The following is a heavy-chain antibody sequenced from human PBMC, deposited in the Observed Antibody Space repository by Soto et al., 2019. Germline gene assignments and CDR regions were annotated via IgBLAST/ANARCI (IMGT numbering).Heavy chain of an antibody. CDR3: TRGSAAPLSILYFDT. Sequence: SETLSLTCAFSVASMTTGGFSWTWVRQPPGGGLEWIGHVYHRAITQYNPSLKGRVSISVDTSRSLFPLRLTSLTAADTAVYFCTRGSAAPLSILYFDTWGQGTPVTVSS. J-gene: IGHJ4*02. D-gene: IGHD6-13*01. CDR1: VASMTTGGFS. CDR2: VYHRAIT. V-gene: IGHV4-30-2*01.